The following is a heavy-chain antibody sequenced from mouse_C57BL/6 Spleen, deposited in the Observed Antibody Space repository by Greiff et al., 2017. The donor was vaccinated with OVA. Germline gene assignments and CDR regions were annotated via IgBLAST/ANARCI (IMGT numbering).Heavy chain of an antibody. D-gene: IGHD3-2*02. CDR1: GYTFPSYW. V-gene: IGHV1-69*01. CDR2: IDPSDSYT. J-gene: IGHJ3*01. CDR3: ARADSSGYVAY. Sequence: QVQLQQPGAELVMPGASVKLSCKASGYTFPSYWMHWVKQRPGQGLEWIGEIDPSDSYTNYNQKFKGKSTLTVDKSSSTAYMQLSSLTSEDSAVYYCARADSSGYVAYWGQGTLVTVSA.